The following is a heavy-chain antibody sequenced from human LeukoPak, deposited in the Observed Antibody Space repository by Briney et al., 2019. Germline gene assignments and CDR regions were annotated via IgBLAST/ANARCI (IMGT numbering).Heavy chain of an antibody. J-gene: IGHJ6*02. Sequence: GASVKVSCKASGYTFTSYDINWVRQATGQGLEWMGWMNPNSGNTGYAQKFQGRVTMTRNTSISTAYMELSSLRSEDTAVYYCAWSWGSDINYYYYGMDVWGQGTTVTVSS. V-gene: IGHV1-8*01. CDR2: MNPNSGNT. D-gene: IGHD5-12*01. CDR1: GYTFTSYD. CDR3: AWSWGSDINYYYYGMDV.